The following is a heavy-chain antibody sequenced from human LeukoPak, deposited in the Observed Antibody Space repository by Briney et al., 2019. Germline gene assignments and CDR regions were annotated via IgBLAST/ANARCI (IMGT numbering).Heavy chain of an antibody. D-gene: IGHD3-22*01. J-gene: IGHJ3*02. CDR1: GGSISSTSYF. CDR2: ICYSGST. CDR3: AKAGVRYYDSSGLHAFDI. V-gene: IGHV4-39*01. Sequence: SETLSLTCTVSGGSISSTSYFWGWIRQPPGKGLEWIGTICYSGSTYYNPSLKSRVTMSVDTSRNQFSLKLSSVNAADTAVYYCAKAGVRYYDSSGLHAFDIWGQGAMVTVSS.